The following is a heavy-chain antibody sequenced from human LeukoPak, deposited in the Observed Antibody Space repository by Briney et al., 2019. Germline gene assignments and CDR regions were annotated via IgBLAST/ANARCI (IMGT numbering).Heavy chain of an antibody. Sequence: PSETLSLTCTVSGGSISNSNYFWGWIRQPPGKGLEWIGSISYSGSTYYNPSLKSRVTISVDTSKNQFSLNLSSVTAADTAVYYCARYSGRQDFDYWGQGTLVTDSS. CDR1: GGSISNSNYF. CDR2: ISYSGST. V-gene: IGHV4-39*01. D-gene: IGHD5-12*01. J-gene: IGHJ4*02. CDR3: ARYSGRQDFDY.